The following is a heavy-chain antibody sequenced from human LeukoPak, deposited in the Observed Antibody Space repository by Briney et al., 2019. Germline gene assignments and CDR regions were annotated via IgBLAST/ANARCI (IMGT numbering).Heavy chain of an antibody. D-gene: IGHD3-22*01. CDR2: IYSSGST. V-gene: IGHV4-4*07. CDR1: GGSISSYY. Sequence: SETLSLTCAVSGGSISSYYWSWIRQPAGKGLEWIGRIYSSGSTNYNPSLKSRVTMSVDTSKNQFSLKLSSVTAADTAVYFCARGPYSYDSSGAFDIWGQGTMVTVSS. CDR3: ARGPYSYDSSGAFDI. J-gene: IGHJ3*02.